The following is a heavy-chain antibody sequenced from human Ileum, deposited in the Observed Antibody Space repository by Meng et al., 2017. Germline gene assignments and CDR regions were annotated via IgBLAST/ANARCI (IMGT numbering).Heavy chain of an antibody. D-gene: IGHD3-22*01. J-gene: IGHJ4*02. CDR3: SRTSYYDNSGYYPG. Sequence: QVQLQESGSGLVQPSETLSLTCSVSGASISSGNWWSWVRQSPGKGLEWIGEMYHSGTTNYNPSLKSRVTISVDTSKNQFSLKLSSVTAADTAVYYCSRTSYYDNSGYYPGWGQGTLVTVSS. CDR2: MYHSGTT. CDR1: GASISSGNW. V-gene: IGHV4-4*02.